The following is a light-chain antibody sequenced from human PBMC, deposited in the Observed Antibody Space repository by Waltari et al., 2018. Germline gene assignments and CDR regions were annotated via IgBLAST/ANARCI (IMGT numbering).Light chain of an antibody. V-gene: IGLV1-44*01. Sequence: QPVLTQPPSAPGTPGHTVPISCSGGSSNTGTNPANWYRQVPGAATKLLIYGNYQRPSGVPARFSGSKAGTSASLAISGLQSEDEADYYCAAWDDRLNGGVFGGGTKLTVL. CDR1: SSNTGTNP. J-gene: IGLJ3*02. CDR3: AAWDDRLNGGV. CDR2: GNY.